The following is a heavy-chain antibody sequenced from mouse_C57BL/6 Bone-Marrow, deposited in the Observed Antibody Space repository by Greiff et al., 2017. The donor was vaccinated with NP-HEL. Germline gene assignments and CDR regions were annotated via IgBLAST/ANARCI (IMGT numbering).Heavy chain of an antibody. CDR2: IDPENGDT. J-gene: IGHJ4*01. CDR3: TTGYYYAMDY. D-gene: IGHD2-14*01. Sequence: EVQLQQSGAELVRPGASVKLSCTASGFTIKDDYMHWVKQRPEQGLEWIGWIDPENGDTEYASKFQGKATITADTSSNTAYLQLSSLTSEDTAVYYCTTGYYYAMDYWGQGTSVTVSS. CDR1: GFTIKDDY. V-gene: IGHV14-4*01.